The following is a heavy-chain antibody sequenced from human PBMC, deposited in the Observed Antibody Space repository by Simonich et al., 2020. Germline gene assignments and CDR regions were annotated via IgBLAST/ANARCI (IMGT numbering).Heavy chain of an antibody. CDR3: ARVGYSNYYYYGMDV. CDR2: IYHSRGT. V-gene: IGHV4-38-2*01. Sequence: QVQLQESGPGLVKPSETLSLTCAVSGYSISSGYYWGWIRQPPGKGLEWIGSIYHSRGTYYNPSLKRRVTISVDTSKNQFSLKLSSVTAADTAVYYCARVGYSNYYYYGMDVWGQGTTVTVSS. D-gene: IGHD6-13*01. J-gene: IGHJ6*02. CDR1: GYSISSGYY.